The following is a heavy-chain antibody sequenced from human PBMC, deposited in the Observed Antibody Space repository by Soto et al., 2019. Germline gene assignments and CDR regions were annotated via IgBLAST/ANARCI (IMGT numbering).Heavy chain of an antibody. D-gene: IGHD6-6*01. V-gene: IGHV4-31*03. CDR2: IYYSGIT. CDR3: ARGSSIGGLYYGMEV. Sequence: PSETLSLTCTVSGVSISSGEYCWSWIRQKPGKGLEWIGYIYYSGITYYNPSLKSRVTISLDTSKNQFSLKLSSVTAADTAVYYCARGSSIGGLYYGMEVWGQGTTVTVSS. J-gene: IGHJ6*02. CDR1: GVSISSGEYC.